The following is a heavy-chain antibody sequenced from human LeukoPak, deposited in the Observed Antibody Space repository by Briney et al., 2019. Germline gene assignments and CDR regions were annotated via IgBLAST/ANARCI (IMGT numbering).Heavy chain of an antibody. V-gene: IGHV1-18*01. CDR1: VYTFTSYG. Sequence: ASVTVSFKASVYTFTSYGISWVRQAPGQGLEWMGWISAYNGNTNYAQKLQGRVTMTTDTSTSTAYMELRSLRSDDTAVYYCARLSITTSLRLYYFDYWGQGTLVTVPS. J-gene: IGHJ4*02. CDR3: ARLSITTSLRLYYFDY. D-gene: IGHD2/OR15-2a*01. CDR2: ISAYNGNT.